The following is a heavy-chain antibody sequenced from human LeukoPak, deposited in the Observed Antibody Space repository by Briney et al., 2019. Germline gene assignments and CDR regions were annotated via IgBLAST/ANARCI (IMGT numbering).Heavy chain of an antibody. D-gene: IGHD3-22*01. V-gene: IGHV4-30-2*01. CDR1: GGSISSGGYS. J-gene: IGHJ5*02. Sequence: PSQTLSLTCAVSGGSISSGGYSWSWIRQPPGTGLEWIGYIYHSGSTYYNPSLKSRVTISVDRSKNQFSLKLSSVTAADTAVYYCARGPPSPYYDSSGYWFDPWGQGTLVTVSS. CDR3: ARGPPSPYYDSSGYWFDP. CDR2: IYHSGST.